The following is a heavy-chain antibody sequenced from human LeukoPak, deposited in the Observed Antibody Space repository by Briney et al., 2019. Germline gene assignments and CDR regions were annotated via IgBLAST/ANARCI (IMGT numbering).Heavy chain of an antibody. CDR1: GFTFGSFA. V-gene: IGHV3-23*01. CDR3: ARDPYSSTWSYGMDV. CDR2: ISGTGGNT. J-gene: IGHJ6*02. Sequence: SGGSLRLSCAASGFTFGSFAMNWVRQAPGKGLEWVSTISGTGGNTYYADSVKGRFTISRDNSKNTLYLQMTSLRVEDTAVYYCARDPYSSTWSYGMDVWGQGTTVTVSS. D-gene: IGHD6-6*01.